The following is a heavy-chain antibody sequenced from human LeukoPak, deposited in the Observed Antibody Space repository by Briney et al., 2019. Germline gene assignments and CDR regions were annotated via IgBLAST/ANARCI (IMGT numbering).Heavy chain of an antibody. D-gene: IGHD5-18*01. J-gene: IGHJ6*02. CDR3: ARDWGLSHSYGFYYCYYGMDV. CDR1: GFTFSSYA. V-gene: IGHV3-23*01. Sequence: QPGGSLRLSCAASGFTFSSYAMSWVRQAPGKGLEWVSAISGSGGNTYYADSVKGRFTISRDNAKNSLYLQMNSPRAEDTAVYYCARDWGLSHSYGFYYCYYGMDVWGQGTTVTVSS. CDR2: ISGSGGNT.